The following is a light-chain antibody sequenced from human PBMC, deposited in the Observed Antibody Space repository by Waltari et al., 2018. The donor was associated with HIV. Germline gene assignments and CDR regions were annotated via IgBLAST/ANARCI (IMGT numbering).Light chain of an antibody. Sequence: QSVLTQPPSVSGAPGQRVTISCTGSSPNIGAGYDIHWYQQLPGTAPKLLIYASYNRPSGVPDRFSGSKSGTSASLAITGLQAEDEADYYCQTYDSSLSGPVFGGGTKLTVL. CDR3: QTYDSSLSGPV. CDR1: SPNIGAGYD. J-gene: IGLJ2*01. V-gene: IGLV1-40*01. CDR2: ASY.